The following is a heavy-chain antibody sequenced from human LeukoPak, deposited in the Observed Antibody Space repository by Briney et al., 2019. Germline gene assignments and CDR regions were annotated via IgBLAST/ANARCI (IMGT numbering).Heavy chain of an antibody. V-gene: IGHV3-21*06. D-gene: IGHD1-26*01. J-gene: IGHJ2*01. CDR1: GFTFSSCS. CDR2: ISSGSSYI. Sequence: GGSLRLSCAASGFTFSSCSMNWVRQAPGKGLEWVSSISSGSSYIYYADSVKGRFTISRDNAKNSLYLQMISLRAEDTALYYCARASGGSYGDFDLWGRGTLVTVSS. CDR3: ARASGGSYGDFDL.